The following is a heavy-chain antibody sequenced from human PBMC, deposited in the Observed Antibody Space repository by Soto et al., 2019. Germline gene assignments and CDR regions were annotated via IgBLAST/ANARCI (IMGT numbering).Heavy chain of an antibody. Sequence: PGGSLRLSCAASGFIFNTYGMHWVRQAPGKGLEWVAVIWYDGSNKYYADYVKGRFTISRDDSKNTLYLQLNSLRAEDTALYYCARDHYDSSGYPDSWGQGTLVTVSS. D-gene: IGHD3-22*01. CDR1: GFIFNTYG. CDR3: ARDHYDSSGYPDS. J-gene: IGHJ5*01. CDR2: IWYDGSNK. V-gene: IGHV3-33*01.